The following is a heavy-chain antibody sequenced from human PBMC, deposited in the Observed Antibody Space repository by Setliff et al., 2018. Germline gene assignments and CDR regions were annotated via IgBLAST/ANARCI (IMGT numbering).Heavy chain of an antibody. Sequence: GESLKISCKSSGYTFTNYWIGWVRQMPGKGLEWMGIIYPDDPDTRYSPSFQGQVTISADKSISTAYLQWSSLKASDTAMYYCARESYDSSGYIYYFDYWGQGTLVTVSS. D-gene: IGHD3-22*01. CDR3: ARESYDSSGYIYYFDY. CDR1: GYTFTNYW. J-gene: IGHJ4*02. V-gene: IGHV5-51*01. CDR2: IYPDDPDT.